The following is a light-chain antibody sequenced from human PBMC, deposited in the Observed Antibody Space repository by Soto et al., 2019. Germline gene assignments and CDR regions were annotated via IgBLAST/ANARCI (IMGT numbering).Light chain of an antibody. Sequence: EIVMTQSPVTLSVSPGERATLSCRASQSVSSNLAWYQQKPGQAPRLLIYGASNRATGIPARFSGSGSGTDFTLTISSLEPEDFAVYYCQQRSKWPLTFGGGTKVDIK. CDR2: GAS. V-gene: IGKV3-11*01. CDR1: QSVSSN. J-gene: IGKJ4*01. CDR3: QQRSKWPLT.